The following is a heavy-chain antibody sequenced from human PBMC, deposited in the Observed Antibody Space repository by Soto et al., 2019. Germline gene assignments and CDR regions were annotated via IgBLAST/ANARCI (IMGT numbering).Heavy chain of an antibody. CDR1: GFTFSSYT. CDR3: ARGAGIAVAGTSFDY. J-gene: IGHJ4*02. D-gene: IGHD6-19*01. CDR2: ISYDGSNK. Sequence: QAQLVESGGGVVQPGRSLRLSCAASGFTFSSYTMHWVRQAPGKGLEWVALISYDGSNKYYADSVKGRFTISRDNSKNTLYLQMNSLRAEDTAVYYCARGAGIAVAGTSFDYWGQGTLVTVSS. V-gene: IGHV3-30-3*01.